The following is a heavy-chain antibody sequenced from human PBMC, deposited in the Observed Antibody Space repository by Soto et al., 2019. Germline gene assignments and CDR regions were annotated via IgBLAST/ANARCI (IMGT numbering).Heavy chain of an antibody. V-gene: IGHV4-31*03. J-gene: IGHJ3*02. CDR3: ARDTPAADAFDI. CDR1: GGSISSGGYY. Sequence: QVQLQESGPGLVKPSQTLSLTCTVSGGSISSGGYYWSWIRQHPGKGLEWIGYIYYSGSTYYNPSLKSRVTISVETSKNQFSLKLSSVTAADTAEYYCARDTPAADAFDIWGQGTMVTVSS. CDR2: IYYSGST. D-gene: IGHD2-2*01.